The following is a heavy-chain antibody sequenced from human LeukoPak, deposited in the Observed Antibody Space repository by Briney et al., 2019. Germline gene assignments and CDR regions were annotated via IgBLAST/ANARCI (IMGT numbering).Heavy chain of an antibody. CDR3: ARVKEQRLVPYYYYYIVV. CDR1: GYTFTDYY. D-gene: IGHD6-13*01. J-gene: IGHJ6*03. V-gene: IGHV1-2*02. Sequence: ASVKASCMASGYTFTDYYMHWGRQAPGQGLEWMGWINPDSGVTKDAQKFQGRVTMTRDTSISTAYMELSRLTSDDTAVYYCARVKEQRLVPYYYYYIVVGGKGTTVTISS. CDR2: INPDSGVT.